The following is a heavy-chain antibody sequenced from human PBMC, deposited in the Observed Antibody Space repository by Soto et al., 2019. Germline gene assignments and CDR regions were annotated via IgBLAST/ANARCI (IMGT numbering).Heavy chain of an antibody. D-gene: IGHD1-7*01. V-gene: IGHV4-31*03. CDR3: ARGKLRRSVANFYYFDY. CDR2: IYYSGST. Sequence: PSETLSLTCTVSGRPISSGGYYWSWFRQHPGKGMEWIGYIYYSGSTYYNPSLKSRVTISVDTSKNQFSLKLSSVTAADTAVYYCARGKLRRSVANFYYFDYWGQGTLVTVS. J-gene: IGHJ4*02. CDR1: GRPISSGGYY.